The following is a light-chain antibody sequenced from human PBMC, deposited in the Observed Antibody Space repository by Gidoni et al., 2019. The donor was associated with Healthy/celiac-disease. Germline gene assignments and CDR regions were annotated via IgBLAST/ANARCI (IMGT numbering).Light chain of an antibody. CDR3: QQFDSLPT. CDR2: DAS. J-gene: IGKJ5*01. Sequence: DIQMTQSPSSLSASVGDRVTITCQASQDIRNYINWYQQKPGKAPKLLIYDASNLETEVPSRFSGSGSGTDFTFTISSLQPEDIATYYCQQFDSLPTFGQGTRLEIK. CDR1: QDIRNY. V-gene: IGKV1-33*01.